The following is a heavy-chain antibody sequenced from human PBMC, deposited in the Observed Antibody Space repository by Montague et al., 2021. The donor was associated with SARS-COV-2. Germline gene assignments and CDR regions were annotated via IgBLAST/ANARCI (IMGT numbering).Heavy chain of an antibody. CDR3: ARVQRRYYDGLGVSADFDY. D-gene: IGHD3-10*01. V-gene: IGHV4-59*01. J-gene: IGHJ4*02. CDR1: GGSISNYY. Sequence: SETLSLTCTVSGGSISNYYWSWIRQPPGKGLEWIGYIYYSGSTNYNPSLKSRVTISVDTSKSQFSLKLSSVTAADTAVYYCARVQRRYYDGLGVSADFDYWGQGTLVTVSS. CDR2: IYYSGST.